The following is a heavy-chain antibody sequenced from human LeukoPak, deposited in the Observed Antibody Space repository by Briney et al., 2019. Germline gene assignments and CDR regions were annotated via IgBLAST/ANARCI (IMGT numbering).Heavy chain of an antibody. J-gene: IGHJ5*02. V-gene: IGHV4-34*01. CDR1: GGSFSGYY. Sequence: SETLSLTCAVYGGSFSGYYWSWIRQPPGKGLERIGEINHSGSTNYNPSLKSRVTISVDTSKNQFSLKLSSVTAADTAVYYCARQAHRRYYDSSGYYGTYNWFDPWGQGTLVTVSS. D-gene: IGHD3-22*01. CDR3: ARQAHRRYYDSSGYYGTYNWFDP. CDR2: INHSGST.